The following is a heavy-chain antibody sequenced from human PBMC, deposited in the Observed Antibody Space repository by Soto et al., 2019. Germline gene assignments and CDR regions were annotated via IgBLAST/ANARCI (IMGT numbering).Heavy chain of an antibody. CDR2: MYNSGST. CDR1: GGSISSYY. CDR3: ARWVEVSLDYFDS. Sequence: SETLSLTCTVSGGSISSYYWTWIRQPPGKGLEWIGFMYNSGSTHYNPSLKSRVTISLDTSKNQFSLNLRSVTAADTAVYYCARWVEVSLDYFDSWGQGIPVTVSS. D-gene: IGHD2-15*01. V-gene: IGHV4-59*08. J-gene: IGHJ4*02.